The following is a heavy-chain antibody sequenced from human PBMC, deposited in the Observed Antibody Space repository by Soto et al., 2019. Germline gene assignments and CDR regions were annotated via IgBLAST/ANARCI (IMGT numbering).Heavy chain of an antibody. CDR2: IYYSGST. V-gene: IGHV4-31*03. D-gene: IGHD5-18*01. CDR3: ARSLSRLPLDY. J-gene: IGHJ4*02. Sequence: KTSETLSLTCTVSGGSISSGGYYWSWIRQHPGKGLEWIGYIYYSGSTYYNPSLKSRVTISVDTSKNQFSLKLSSVTAADTAVYYCARSLSRLPLDYWGQGTLVTVPS. CDR1: GGSISSGGYY.